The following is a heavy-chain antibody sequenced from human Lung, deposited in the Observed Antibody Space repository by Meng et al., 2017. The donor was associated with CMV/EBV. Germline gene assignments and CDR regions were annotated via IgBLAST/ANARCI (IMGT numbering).Heavy chain of an antibody. CDR2: INHSGST. V-gene: IGHV4-34*01. J-gene: IGHJ6*02. Sequence: SXTXSLXCAVYGGSFSGYYWSWIRQPPGKGLEWIGEINHSGSTNYNPSLKSRVTISVDTSKNQFSLKLSSVTAADTAVYYCARDWNDFWSGYYGGMDVWGQGTXVTCSS. D-gene: IGHD3-3*01. CDR1: GGSFSGYY. CDR3: ARDWNDFWSGYYGGMDV.